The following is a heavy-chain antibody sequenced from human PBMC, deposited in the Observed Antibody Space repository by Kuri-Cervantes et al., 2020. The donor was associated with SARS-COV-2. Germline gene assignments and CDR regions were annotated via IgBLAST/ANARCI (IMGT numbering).Heavy chain of an antibody. Sequence: SVKVSCKASGGTFSSYAISWVRQAPGQGLEWMGRIIPTLGTANYAQKFQGRVTTTADKSTSTAYMELSSLRSEDTAVYYCARSPGIHCSSTSCYLHYFDYWGQGTLVTVSS. D-gene: IGHD2-2*01. CDR2: IIPTLGTA. V-gene: IGHV1-69*04. J-gene: IGHJ4*02. CDR3: ARSPGIHCSSTSCYLHYFDY. CDR1: GGTFSSYA.